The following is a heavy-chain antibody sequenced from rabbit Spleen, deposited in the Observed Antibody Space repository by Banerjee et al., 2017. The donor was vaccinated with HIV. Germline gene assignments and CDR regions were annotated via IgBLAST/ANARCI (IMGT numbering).Heavy chain of an antibody. J-gene: IGHJ4*01. CDR1: GIDFSSYYY. D-gene: IGHD3-1*01. V-gene: IGHV1S45*01. CDR3: ARDLASVVGWNFNL. Sequence: QQQLEESGGGLVKPGGTLTLTCKASGIDFSSYYYMSWVRQAPGKGLEWIGCIYVDSSETWYATWAKGRFTISKTSSTTVTLQMTSLTAADTATYFCARDLASVVGWNFNLWGQGTLVTVS. CDR2: IYVDSSET.